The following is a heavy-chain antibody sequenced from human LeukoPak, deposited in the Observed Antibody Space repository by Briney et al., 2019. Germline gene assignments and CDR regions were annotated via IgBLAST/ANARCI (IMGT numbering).Heavy chain of an antibody. V-gene: IGHV3-23*01. CDR3: AKLLPPGYIVVVVAAAFDY. CDR1: GFTFSSYA. D-gene: IGHD2-15*01. CDR2: ISGSGGST. J-gene: IGHJ4*02. Sequence: QSGGSLRLSCAASGFTFSSYAMSWVRQAPGKGLEWVSAISGSGGSTYYADSVKGRFTISRDNSKNTLYLQMNSLRAEDTAVYYCAKLLPPGYIVVVVAAAFDYWGQGTLVTVSS.